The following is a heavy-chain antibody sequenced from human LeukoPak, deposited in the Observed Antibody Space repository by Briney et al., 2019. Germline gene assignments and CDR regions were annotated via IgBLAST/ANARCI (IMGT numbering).Heavy chain of an antibody. CDR2: IYTSGST. J-gene: IGHJ5*02. CDR3: ARDLLEWLLGLDP. CDR1: GGSISSGSYY. D-gene: IGHD3-3*01. V-gene: IGHV4-61*02. Sequence: SQTLSLTCTVSGGSISSGSYYWSWNRQPAGKGLEWIGRIYTSGSTNYNPSLKSRVTISVDTSKNQFSLKLSSVTAADTAVYYCARDLLEWLLGLDPWGQGTLVTVSS.